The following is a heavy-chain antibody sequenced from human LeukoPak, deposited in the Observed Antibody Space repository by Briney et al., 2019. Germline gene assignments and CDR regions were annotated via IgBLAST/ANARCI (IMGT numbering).Heavy chain of an antibody. Sequence: GGSLRLSCAASGFIVSSNYMSWVRQAPGKGLEWVAVISYDGSNKYYADSVKGRFTISRDNSKNTLYLQMNSLRAEDTAVYYCAIFGVVASGFDPWGQGTLVTVSS. CDR1: GFIVSSNY. V-gene: IGHV3-30-3*01. CDR3: AIFGVVASGFDP. J-gene: IGHJ5*02. CDR2: ISYDGSNK. D-gene: IGHD3-3*01.